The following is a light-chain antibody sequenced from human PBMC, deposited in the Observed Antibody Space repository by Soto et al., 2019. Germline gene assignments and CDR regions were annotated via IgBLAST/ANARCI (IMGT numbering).Light chain of an antibody. J-gene: IGKJ1*01. V-gene: IGKV3-15*01. CDR3: QQYKNWPWT. Sequence: EIVMTQSPATLSVSPGERATLSCRASQTVSSNLAWYQQKPGQAPRLLIYDASTRATGIPVRFRGSGSGTEFTLTISSLQSEDSAVYYCQQYKNWPWTFGQGTKVDIK. CDR1: QTVSSN. CDR2: DAS.